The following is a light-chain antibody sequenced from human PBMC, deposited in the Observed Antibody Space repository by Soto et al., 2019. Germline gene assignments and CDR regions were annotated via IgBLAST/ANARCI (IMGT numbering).Light chain of an antibody. Sequence: DIQLTQSPASLSASVGDLVTITCRATQGIANYLAWFQQKPGKGPKILISAASTLQSGVPSRFSATGTGIEFTLAISSLQPEDVAPYYCLKYNGAPWTFGQGTEV. J-gene: IGKJ1*01. V-gene: IGKV1-27*01. CDR1: QGIANY. CDR3: LKYNGAPWT. CDR2: AAS.